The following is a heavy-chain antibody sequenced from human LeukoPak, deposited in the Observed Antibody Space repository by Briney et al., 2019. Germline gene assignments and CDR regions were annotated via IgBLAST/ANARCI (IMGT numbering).Heavy chain of an antibody. Sequence: SETLSLTCAVYGGSFSGYYWSWIRQPPGKGLEWIGSIYYSGSTYYNPSLKSRVTISVDTSKNQFSLKLSSVPAADTAVYYCARHIGYGDSGIDPWGQGTLVTVSS. CDR2: IYYSGST. J-gene: IGHJ5*02. V-gene: IGHV4-34*01. CDR3: ARHIGYGDSGIDP. D-gene: IGHD4-17*01. CDR1: GGSFSGYY.